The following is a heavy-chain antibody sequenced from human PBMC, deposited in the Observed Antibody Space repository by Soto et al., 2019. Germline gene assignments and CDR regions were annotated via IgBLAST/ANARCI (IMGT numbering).Heavy chain of an antibody. CDR3: ARDTLRGQQLFDSVPVFDD. Sequence: PSETLSLTCTVSGGSISSGGYYWSWIRQHPGRGLEWIGYIYYSGITYYNPSLKSRVTISVDTSKNQFSLKLSSVTAADTAVYYCARDTLRGQQLFDSVPVFDDWGQGTLVTVSS. CDR2: IYYSGIT. CDR1: GGSISSGGYY. D-gene: IGHD6-13*01. V-gene: IGHV4-31*03. J-gene: IGHJ4*02.